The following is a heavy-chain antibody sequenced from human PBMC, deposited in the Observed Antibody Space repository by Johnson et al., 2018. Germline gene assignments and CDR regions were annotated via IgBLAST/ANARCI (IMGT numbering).Heavy chain of an antibody. V-gene: IGHV4-34*01. J-gene: IGHJ1*01. D-gene: IGHD6-19*01. CDR3: ARWAAVAGTEAEYFQH. Sequence: QVQLQQWGAGLLKPSETLSLTCAVYGGSFSGYYWSWIRQPPGKGLEWIGEINHSGSTNYNPSLKSRVTISVDTSKNQFSLKLSSVTAADTAVYYCARWAAVAGTEAEYFQHWGQGTLVTVSS. CDR1: GGSFSGYY. CDR2: INHSGST.